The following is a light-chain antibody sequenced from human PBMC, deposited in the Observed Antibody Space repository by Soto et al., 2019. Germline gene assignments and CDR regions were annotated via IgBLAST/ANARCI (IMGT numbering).Light chain of an antibody. V-gene: IGKV1-39*01. CDR3: QQSYTTPWT. CDR1: QSISNY. J-gene: IGKJ1*01. CDR2: AAF. Sequence: DIQMTQSPSSLSASVGDRVTITCRASQSISNYLNWYQQKVGKAPKVLIYAAFSLQSGVPSRFSGSGSGTDVTLTISSLQPEDFATYYCQQSYTTPWTFGQGTTVEI.